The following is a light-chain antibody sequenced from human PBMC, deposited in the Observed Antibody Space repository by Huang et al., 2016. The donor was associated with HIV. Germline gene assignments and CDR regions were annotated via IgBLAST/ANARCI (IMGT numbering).Light chain of an antibody. CDR3: QQSYSIPPVT. Sequence: DIQMTQSPSSLSASVGDRVTITCRASQRIRSYLNWYQQKPGKAPKFLIYAASSLQSGVPSRFSGSGSWTDFTLTISSLQPEDFATYYCQQSYSIPPVTFGGGTKVEMK. CDR1: QRIRSY. V-gene: IGKV1-39*01. CDR2: AAS. J-gene: IGKJ4*01.